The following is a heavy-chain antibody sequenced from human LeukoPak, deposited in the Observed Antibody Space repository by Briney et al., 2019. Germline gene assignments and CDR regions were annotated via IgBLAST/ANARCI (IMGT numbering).Heavy chain of an antibody. Sequence: GRSLRLSCAASGFTFSSYAMHWVRQAPGKGLEWVAVISYEGSNKNYADSVKGRFTISNDNSKNTLYLQMNRLRDEDTAVYYCARLRAVVFITIKDGFDIWGQGTMVTVSS. J-gene: IGHJ3*02. CDR3: ARLRAVVFITIKDGFDI. CDR2: ISYEGSNK. V-gene: IGHV3-30-3*01. D-gene: IGHD3-22*01. CDR1: GFTFSSYA.